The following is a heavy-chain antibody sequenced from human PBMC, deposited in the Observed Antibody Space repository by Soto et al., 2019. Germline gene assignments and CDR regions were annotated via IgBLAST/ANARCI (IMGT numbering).Heavy chain of an antibody. J-gene: IGHJ4*02. Sequence: QVQLVQSGAEVKKPGASVKVSCKASGYTFTSYYMHWARQAPGQGLEWMGIINPSGGSTSYAQKFQGRVTMTRDTSTSTVYMELSSLRSEDTAVYYCARDQGQDYYGSGSYYPDYWGQGTLVTVSS. CDR3: ARDQGQDYYGSGSYYPDY. V-gene: IGHV1-46*01. CDR1: GYTFTSYY. CDR2: INPSGGST. D-gene: IGHD3-10*01.